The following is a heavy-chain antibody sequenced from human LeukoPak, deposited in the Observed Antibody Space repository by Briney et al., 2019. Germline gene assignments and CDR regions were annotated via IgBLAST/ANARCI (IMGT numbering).Heavy chain of an antibody. CDR2: ICYSGST. V-gene: IGHV4-59*01. Sequence: SETLSLTCTVSGGSISTYYWSWIRQPPGKGLEWIGHICYSGSTNYNPSLKSRVTISVDTTKNQFSLKLSSVTAADTAVYYCARDRVAAGTFDSWGQGTLVTVSS. J-gene: IGHJ4*02. CDR3: ARDRVAAGTFDS. D-gene: IGHD6-13*01. CDR1: GGSISTYY.